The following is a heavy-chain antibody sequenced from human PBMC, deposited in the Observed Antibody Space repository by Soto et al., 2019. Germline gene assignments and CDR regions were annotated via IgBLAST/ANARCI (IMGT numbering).Heavy chain of an antibody. D-gene: IGHD6-13*01. J-gene: IGHJ5*02. CDR1: GGSISSYY. CDR3: ARKYSSSWYVSDP. CDR2: IYYSGST. Sequence: QVQLQESGPGLVKPSETLSLTCTVSGGSISSYYWSWIRQPPGKGLEWIGYIYYSGSTNYNPSLQSRVTISVDTSKNQFALKLSSVTAADTAVYYCARKYSSSWYVSDPWGQGTLVTVSS. V-gene: IGHV4-59*08.